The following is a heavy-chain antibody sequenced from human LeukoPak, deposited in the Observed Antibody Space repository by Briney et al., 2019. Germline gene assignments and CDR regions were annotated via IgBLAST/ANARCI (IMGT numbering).Heavy chain of an antibody. D-gene: IGHD5-24*01. CDR1: GGSISSSSYY. V-gene: IGHV4-39*01. Sequence: SETLSLTCTVSGGSISSSSYYWGWIRQPPGKGLEWIGSICYSGSTYYNPSLKSRVTISVDTSKNQFSLKLSSVTAADTAVYYCASPGRDGYNSGFDYWGQGTLVTVSS. J-gene: IGHJ4*02. CDR2: ICYSGST. CDR3: ASPGRDGYNSGFDY.